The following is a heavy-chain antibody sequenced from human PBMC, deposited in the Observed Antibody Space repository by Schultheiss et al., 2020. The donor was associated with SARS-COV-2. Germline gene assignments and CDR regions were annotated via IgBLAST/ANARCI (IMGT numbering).Heavy chain of an antibody. CDR3: ARAAKFGYYDSSPLFDY. Sequence: SETLSLTCTVSGGSVSSGSYYWSWIRQPPGKGLEWIGYIYYSGSTNYNPSLKSRVTISVDTSKNQFSLKLSSVTAADTAVYYCARAAKFGYYDSSPLFDYWGQGTLVTVSS. CDR2: IYYSGST. D-gene: IGHD3-22*01. CDR1: GGSVSSGSYY. V-gene: IGHV4-61*01. J-gene: IGHJ4*02.